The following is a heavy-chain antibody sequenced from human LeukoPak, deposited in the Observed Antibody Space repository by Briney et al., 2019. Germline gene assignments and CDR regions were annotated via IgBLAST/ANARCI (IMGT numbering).Heavy chain of an antibody. J-gene: IGHJ4*02. CDR1: GFTFSHFG. CDR2: IWNDGSNE. CDR3: AKDAQRGFDYSNSLEY. V-gene: IGHV3-33*06. D-gene: IGHD4-11*01. Sequence: PRRSLRLSCAASGFTFSHFGMHWVRQTPGNGLEWVEVIWNDGSNEYYADSVKGRFTISRDNSKNTVSLQMNSLRDEDTAVYYCAKDAQRGFDYSNSLEYWGQGTLVTVSS.